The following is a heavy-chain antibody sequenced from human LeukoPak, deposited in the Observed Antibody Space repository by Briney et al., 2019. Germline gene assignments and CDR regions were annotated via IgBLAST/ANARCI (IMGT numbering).Heavy chain of an antibody. D-gene: IGHD2-21*02. Sequence: SETLSLTCTVSGGSIRNYYWSWIRQPPGKGLEWIGYIYNSGSTNYNPSLKSRVTISADTSKNQFSLRLTSVTAADTGVYYCARHYSPDFCADDCYTFDYWGQGTLVTVSS. CDR1: GGSIRNYY. CDR2: IYNSGST. CDR3: ARHYSPDFCADDCYTFDY. V-gene: IGHV4-59*08. J-gene: IGHJ4*02.